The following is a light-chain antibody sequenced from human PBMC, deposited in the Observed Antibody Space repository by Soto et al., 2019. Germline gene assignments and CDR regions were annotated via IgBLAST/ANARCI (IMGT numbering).Light chain of an antibody. CDR3: QQYIDWPPGT. Sequence: ENVVTQSPATLSVSPGERVTLSCRASQSVSSSLAWYQQRPGQAPRLLIYDTSTRAAGISARFSGSGSGTEFTLTISSLQSEDFAVYYCQQYIDWPPGTFGQGTAVEIK. V-gene: IGKV3-15*01. J-gene: IGKJ1*01. CDR1: QSVSSS. CDR2: DTS.